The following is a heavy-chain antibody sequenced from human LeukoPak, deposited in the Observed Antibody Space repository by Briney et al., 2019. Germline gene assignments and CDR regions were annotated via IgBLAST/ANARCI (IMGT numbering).Heavy chain of an antibody. Sequence: ASVKVSCKASGYTFTSYYMHWVRQAPGQGLEWMGWIITNTGNPTYAQGFTGRFVFSLDTSVSTAYLQISSLKAEDTAVYYCARGWFGEISYYFDYWGQGTLVTVSS. J-gene: IGHJ4*02. CDR3: ARGWFGEISYYFDY. V-gene: IGHV7-4-1*02. CDR2: IITNTGNP. D-gene: IGHD3-10*01. CDR1: GYTFTSYY.